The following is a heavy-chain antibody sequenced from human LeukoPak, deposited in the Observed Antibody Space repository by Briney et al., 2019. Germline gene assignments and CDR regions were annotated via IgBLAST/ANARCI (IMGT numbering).Heavy chain of an antibody. Sequence: GESLKISCKGSGYSFINYWIGWVRQMPGKGLEWMGIIYPGDSHTSYNPSFQGQVTISADKSISTAYLQWGSLKASDTATYYCARPALYCSSTVCPPYMDVWGKGTTVTVSS. CDR2: IYPGDSHT. CDR3: ARPALYCSSTVCPPYMDV. J-gene: IGHJ6*03. V-gene: IGHV5-51*01. CDR1: GYSFINYW. D-gene: IGHD2-2*01.